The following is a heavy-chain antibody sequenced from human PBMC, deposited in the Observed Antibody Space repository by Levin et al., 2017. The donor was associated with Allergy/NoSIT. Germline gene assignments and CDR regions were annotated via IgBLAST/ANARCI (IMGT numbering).Heavy chain of an antibody. CDR1: GYRFSDYW. Sequence: GASVKVSCKGSGYRFSDYWIGWVRQMPGKGLEWMGIMYPGGSSPRYSPSFQGQVTMSADKSISTAYLQWNTLKASDTATYYCARPLGYCSGGTCSGYAFDIWGQGTLVIVSS. J-gene: IGHJ3*02. CDR3: ARPLGYCSGGTCSGYAFDI. D-gene: IGHD2-15*01. CDR2: MYPGGSSP. V-gene: IGHV5-51*01.